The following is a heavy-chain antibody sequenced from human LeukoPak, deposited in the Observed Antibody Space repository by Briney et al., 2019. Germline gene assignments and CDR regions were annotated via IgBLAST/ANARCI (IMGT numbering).Heavy chain of an antibody. CDR1: GGSISSSSYY. D-gene: IGHD3-10*01. CDR3: ARKGGFHGSGSYPPNHYYYYMDV. CDR2: IYYSGST. J-gene: IGHJ6*03. Sequence: SETLSLTCTVSGGSISSSSYYWGWIRQPPGKGLEWIGSIYYSGSTYYNPSLKSRVTISVDTSKNQFSLKLSSVTAADTAVYYCARKGGFHGSGSYPPNHYYYYMDVWGKGTTVTVSS. V-gene: IGHV4-39*07.